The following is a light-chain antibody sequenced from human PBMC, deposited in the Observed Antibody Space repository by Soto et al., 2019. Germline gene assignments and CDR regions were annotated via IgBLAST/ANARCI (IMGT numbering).Light chain of an antibody. CDR2: DAS. CDR1: QSISSW. V-gene: IGKV1-5*01. Sequence: DIQMTQSPSTLSASVGDRVTITCRASQSISSWLAWYQQKPGKAPQLLIYDASSLESGVPSRFSGSGSGTEFPLTISSLQPDDFATYYCQQYNSWGTFGQGTKVEIK. CDR3: QQYNSWGT. J-gene: IGKJ1*01.